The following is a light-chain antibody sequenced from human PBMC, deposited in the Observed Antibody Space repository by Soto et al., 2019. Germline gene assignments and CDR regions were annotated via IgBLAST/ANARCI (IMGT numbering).Light chain of an antibody. CDR1: QSTSSY. Sequence: DIQMTQSPSTLSGSVGDRVTITCRASQSTSSYLAWYQQKPGKAPKLLIYQASSLENGVPSRFSGSGSGKEFSLTISSLQPDDFATYYCQQYSSHSTFGQGTKVDIK. V-gene: IGKV1-5*03. CDR3: QQYSSHST. CDR2: QAS. J-gene: IGKJ1*01.